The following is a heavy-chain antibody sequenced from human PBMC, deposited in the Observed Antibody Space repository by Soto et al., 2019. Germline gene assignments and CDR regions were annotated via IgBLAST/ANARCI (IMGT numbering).Heavy chain of an antibody. J-gene: IGHJ5*02. V-gene: IGHV4-31*03. Sequence: QVQLQESGPGLVKPSQTLSLTCTVSGGAISTGGYYWNWIRQHPGKGLEWIGYFYYSGSTYYNPSLKSRVTLSVNTSKNQLSLKLSSVTAADTAVYYCARSVFPWGQGTLVTVSS. CDR2: FYYSGST. CDR3: ARSVFP. CDR1: GGAISTGGYY.